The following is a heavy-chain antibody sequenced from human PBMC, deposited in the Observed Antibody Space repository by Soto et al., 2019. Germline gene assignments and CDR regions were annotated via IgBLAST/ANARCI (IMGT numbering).Heavy chain of an antibody. CDR3: TTAYCSINCYAFFHF. V-gene: IGHV3-15*01. D-gene: IGHD2-2*01. CDR2: IKRRADGGTT. Sequence: GGSLRLSCAASGITFSNAWMNWVRQAPGKGLEWVGRIKRRADGGTTDYAAPAKGRFTISRDDSKNTLYLQMNSLTTEDTAVYYCTTAYCSINCYAFFHFWGQGTLVTVSS. CDR1: GITFSNAW. J-gene: IGHJ4*02.